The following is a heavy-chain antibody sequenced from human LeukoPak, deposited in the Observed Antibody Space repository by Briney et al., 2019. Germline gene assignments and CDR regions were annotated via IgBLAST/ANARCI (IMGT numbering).Heavy chain of an antibody. J-gene: IGHJ4*02. D-gene: IGHD2-21*02. V-gene: IGHV3-23*01. CDR2: IGPGGGDI. CDR3: AKYCGGDCFRNFDF. Sequence: GGSLRLSCAASGFTFSTYAMTWLRQAPGKGLEWVTVIGPGGGDIRYADSVEGRFTISRDNSKNMLYLQMNSLRAEDTAVYYCAKYCGGDCFRNFDFWGQGTLVTVSS. CDR1: GFTFSTYA.